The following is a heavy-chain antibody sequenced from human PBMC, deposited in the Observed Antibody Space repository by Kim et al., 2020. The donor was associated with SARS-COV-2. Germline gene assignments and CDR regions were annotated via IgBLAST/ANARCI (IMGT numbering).Heavy chain of an antibody. D-gene: IGHD3-3*01. CDR2: IYYSGIT. J-gene: IGHJ4*02. Sequence: SETLSLTCTVSGGSISSGGYYWSWIRQHPGKGLEWLWYIYYSGITYYNPSLKSRVTISVDTSKNQFSLKLSSVTAADTAVYYCARVITIFGVVIGIDYWGQGTLVTVSS. V-gene: IGHV4-31*03. CDR1: GGSISSGGYY. CDR3: ARVITIFGVVIGIDY.